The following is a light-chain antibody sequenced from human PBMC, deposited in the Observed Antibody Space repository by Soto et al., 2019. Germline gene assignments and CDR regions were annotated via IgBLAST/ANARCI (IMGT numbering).Light chain of an antibody. Sequence: DNQLTQSPSSISASVGDRVTITCRASQAVNSWLAWFQQKPGMAPKLVIYDVSSLQSGVPSRFSGSGSGTEVTLTISSLQPEDFATYYCQQTYSTPWTFGQGTKVEIK. CDR3: QQTYSTPWT. CDR1: QAVNSW. CDR2: DVS. V-gene: IGKV1-12*01. J-gene: IGKJ1*01.